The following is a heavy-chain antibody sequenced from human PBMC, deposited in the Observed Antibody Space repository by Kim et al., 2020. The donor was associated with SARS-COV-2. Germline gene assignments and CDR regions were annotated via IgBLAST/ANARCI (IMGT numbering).Heavy chain of an antibody. CDR3: ARVVGGSYFGYFDY. Sequence: AASVQGRFTISRDNSKNTRDLKMNSLRAEDTAVYYCARVVGGSYFGYFDYWGQGTLVTVSS. D-gene: IGHD1-26*01. J-gene: IGHJ4*02. V-gene: IGHV3-30*01.